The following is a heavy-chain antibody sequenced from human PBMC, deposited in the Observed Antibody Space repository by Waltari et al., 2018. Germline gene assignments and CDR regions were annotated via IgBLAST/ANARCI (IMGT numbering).Heavy chain of an antibody. CDR1: GFTFTSSA. CDR2: IVVGSGNT. D-gene: IGHD2-15*01. Sequence: QMQLVQSGPEVKKPGTSVKVSCKASGFTFTSSAMQWVRQARGQRLEWIGWIVVGSGNTNYAQKFQEKVTITREMSTSTAYMELSSLRSEDTAVYYCASGCSGGSCHGPFAFDIWGQGTMVTVSS. CDR3: ASGCSGGSCHGPFAFDI. J-gene: IGHJ3*02. V-gene: IGHV1-58*02.